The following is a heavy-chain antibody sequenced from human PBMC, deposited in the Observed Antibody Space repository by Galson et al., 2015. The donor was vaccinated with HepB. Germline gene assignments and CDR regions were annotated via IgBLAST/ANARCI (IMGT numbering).Heavy chain of an antibody. D-gene: IGHD6-13*01. Sequence: SVKVSCKASGGTFSSYTISWVRQAPGQGLEWMGRIIPILGIANYAQKFQGRVTITADKSTSTAYMELSSLRSEDTAVYYCARDVGYSSSGHNYWGQGTLVTVSS. V-gene: IGHV1-69*04. CDR1: GGTFSSYT. J-gene: IGHJ4*02. CDR3: ARDVGYSSSGHNY. CDR2: IIPILGIA.